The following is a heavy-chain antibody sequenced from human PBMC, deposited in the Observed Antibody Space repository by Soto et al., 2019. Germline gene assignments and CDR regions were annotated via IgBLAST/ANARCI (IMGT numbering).Heavy chain of an antibody. Sequence: GASVKVSCKASGGTFSSYAISWVRQAPGQGLEWMGGIIPIFGTANYAQKFQGRVTITADESTSTAYMELSSLRSEDTAVYYCARSEFGKQWLDYYYYGMDVWGQGTTVTVSS. D-gene: IGHD6-19*01. V-gene: IGHV1-69*13. CDR3: ARSEFGKQWLDYYYYGMDV. CDR2: IIPIFGTA. CDR1: GGTFSSYA. J-gene: IGHJ6*02.